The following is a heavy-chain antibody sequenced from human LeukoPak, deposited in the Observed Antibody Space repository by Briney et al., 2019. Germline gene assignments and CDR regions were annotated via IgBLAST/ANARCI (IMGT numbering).Heavy chain of an antibody. CDR1: GITLSNYG. D-gene: IGHD3-22*01. CDR3: AKRGVVIRVILVGFHKEAYYFDS. Sequence: GRSLRLSCAVSGITLSNYGMSSVRQAPGKGLEWVACISDSGGRTNYADSVKGRFTISRDNSKNTLYLQMNSLRAEDTAVYFCAKRGVVIRVILVGFHKEAYYFDSWGQGALVTVSS. V-gene: IGHV3-23*01. J-gene: IGHJ4*02. CDR2: ISDSGGRT.